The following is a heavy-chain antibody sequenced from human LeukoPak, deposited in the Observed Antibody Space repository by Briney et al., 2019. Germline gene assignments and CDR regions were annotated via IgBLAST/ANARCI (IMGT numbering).Heavy chain of an antibody. Sequence: GGSLRLSCAASGFTFSSYWMSWVRQAPGKGLEWVSNIKQDGSETYYVDSVKGRFTISRDNAKNSLYLQMNSLRAKDTAVYYCARVGGFDSSGYYGGYWGQGTLVTVSS. CDR1: GFTFSSYW. CDR3: ARVGGFDSSGYYGGY. CDR2: IKQDGSET. V-gene: IGHV3-7*01. J-gene: IGHJ4*02. D-gene: IGHD3-22*01.